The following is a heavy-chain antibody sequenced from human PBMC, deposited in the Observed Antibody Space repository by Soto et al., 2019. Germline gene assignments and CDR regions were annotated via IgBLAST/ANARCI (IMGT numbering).Heavy chain of an antibody. Sequence: QVQLVQSGAEVKKPVSSVKVSCKASGGTFSSYAISWVRQAPGQGREWMGGIIPIFGTANYAQKFQGRVTITADESTSTSFMELSSLRSEDTAVYYCASPPPHHYYYGMDVWGQGTTVTVSS. CDR3: ASPPPHHYYYGMDV. CDR2: IIPIFGTA. J-gene: IGHJ6*02. V-gene: IGHV1-69*12. CDR1: GGTFSSYA.